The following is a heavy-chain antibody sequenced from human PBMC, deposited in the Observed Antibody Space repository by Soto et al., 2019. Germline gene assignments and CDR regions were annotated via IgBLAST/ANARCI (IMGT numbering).Heavy chain of an antibody. CDR3: ETGPNPYYFDF. D-gene: IGHD1-1*01. V-gene: IGHV4-39*01. Sequence: PSETLSLTCAVSGGSISSSTYYWAWLRQPPGKGLEWIGTIYYGGSTYYNPSLESRITISVDTSKNQFSLQLSSVTAADTAVYYCETGPNPYYFDFWGQGALVTVSS. CDR2: IYYGGST. J-gene: IGHJ4*02. CDR1: GGSISSSTYY.